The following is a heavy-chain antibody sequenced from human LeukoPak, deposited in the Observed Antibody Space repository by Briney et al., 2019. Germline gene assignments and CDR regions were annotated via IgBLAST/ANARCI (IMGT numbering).Heavy chain of an antibody. CDR2: IIPIFGTA. J-gene: IGHJ2*01. CDR1: GGTFSSYA. D-gene: IGHD1-1*01. CDR3: ARSNVQNWYFDL. V-gene: IGHV1-69*13. Sequence: SGKVSCKASGGTFSSYAISWVRQAPGQGLEWMGGIIPIFGTANYAQKFQGRVTITADESTSTAYMELSSLRSEDTAVYYCARSNVQNWYFDLWGRGTLDTVSS.